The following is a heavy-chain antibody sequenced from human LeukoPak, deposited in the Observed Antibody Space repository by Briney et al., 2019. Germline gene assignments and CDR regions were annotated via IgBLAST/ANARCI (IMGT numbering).Heavy chain of an antibody. Sequence: GGSLRLSCAASGFTFSNYAMLWVRQPPGKGLEWVSSVSGSGDNTYYADSVKGRFTISRDNSGNTLYLQMNSLRAEDTAIYYCAKKLGGGSLAAVATGSFCDYWGQGTLVTVSS. CDR2: VSGSGDNT. D-gene: IGHD3-10*01. CDR1: GFTFSNYA. J-gene: IGHJ4*02. V-gene: IGHV3-23*01. CDR3: AKKLGGGSLAAVATGSFCDY.